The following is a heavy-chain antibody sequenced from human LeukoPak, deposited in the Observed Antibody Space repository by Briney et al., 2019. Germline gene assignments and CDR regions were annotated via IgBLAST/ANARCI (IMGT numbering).Heavy chain of an antibody. J-gene: IGHJ4*02. CDR2: ISGSGGST. CDR3: ARDDYGGLDY. CDR1: GFTFSSYG. Sequence: PGGSLRLSCAASGFTFSSYGMSWVRQAPGKGLEWVSAISGSGGSTYYADSVKGRFTISRDNSKNSLYLQMTSLRAEDTAVYYCARDDYGGLDYWGQGTLVTVSS. D-gene: IGHD4-23*01. V-gene: IGHV3-23*01.